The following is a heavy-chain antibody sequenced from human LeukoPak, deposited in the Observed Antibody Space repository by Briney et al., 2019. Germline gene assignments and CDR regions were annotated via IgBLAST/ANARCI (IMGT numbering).Heavy chain of an antibody. CDR3: APSVRSGGSYYFDY. D-gene: IGHD2-15*01. CDR1: GDSPTKYY. V-gene: IGHV1-46*01. J-gene: IGHJ4*02. Sequence: ASVKVSCKASGDSPTKYYIHWGRAAPGQGLEWMGIINPSDGSTTYTQKFQGRVTMTTDTSTSTVNMELSSLRSEDTAVYYCAPSVRSGGSYYFDYWGQGTLVTVSS. CDR2: INPSDGST.